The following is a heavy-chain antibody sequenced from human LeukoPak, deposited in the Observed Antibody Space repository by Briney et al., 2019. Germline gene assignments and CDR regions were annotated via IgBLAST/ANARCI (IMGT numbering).Heavy chain of an antibody. D-gene: IGHD3-9*01. CDR3: ARAVEYNILTGYGNLY. CDR1: GFTFSSYS. V-gene: IGHV3-48*04. J-gene: IGHJ4*02. Sequence: GGSLRLSCAASGFTFSSYSMNWVRQAPGKGLEWVSYISSSSSTIYYADSVKGRFTISRDNAKNSLYLQMNSLRAEDTAVYYCARAVEYNILTGYGNLYWGQGTLVTVSS. CDR2: ISSSSSTI.